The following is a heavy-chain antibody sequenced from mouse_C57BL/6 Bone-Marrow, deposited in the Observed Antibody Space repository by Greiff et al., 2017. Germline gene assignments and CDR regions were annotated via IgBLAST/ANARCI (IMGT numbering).Heavy chain of an antibody. D-gene: IGHD1-1*01. CDR3: AREKGEIYSCGTNPFDY. CDR1: GYTFTSYW. Sequence: QVQLKQPGAELVKPGASVKLSCKASGYTFTSYWMHWVKQRPGRGLEWIGRIDPNSGGTKYNEKFKSKATLTVDKSSSTAYMRLSSLTSEASAVFYGAREKGEIYSCGTNPFDYWGQGTPLTVSA. V-gene: IGHV1-72*01. CDR2: IDPNSGGT. J-gene: IGHJ2*01.